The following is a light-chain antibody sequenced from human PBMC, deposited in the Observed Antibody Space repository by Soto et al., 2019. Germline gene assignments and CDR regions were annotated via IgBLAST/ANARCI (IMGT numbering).Light chain of an antibody. V-gene: IGKV3-11*01. J-gene: IGKJ5*01. Sequence: ELVLTTSPATLALSPGERATLSCRASQSVSNYLAWYQQKPGQAPRLLIYDASNRATGIPARFSGSGSGTDFTLTISSLEPEDFAVYYCQQYNNGPPLTFGQGTRLEIK. CDR1: QSVSNY. CDR2: DAS. CDR3: QQYNNGPPLT.